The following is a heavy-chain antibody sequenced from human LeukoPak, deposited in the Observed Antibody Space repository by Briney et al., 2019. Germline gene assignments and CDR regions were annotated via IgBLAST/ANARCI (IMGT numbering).Heavy chain of an antibody. CDR1: GFTFSSYA. J-gene: IGHJ1*01. CDR3: AKDWGYYYDSSGYHPVQQ. CDR2: ISGSGGST. V-gene: IGHV3-23*01. Sequence: GGSLRLSCAASGFTFSSYAMSWVRQAPGKGLEWVSAISGSGGSTYYADSVKGRFTISRDNSKNTLYLQMNSLRAEDTAVYYCAKDWGYYYDSSGYHPVQQWGQGTLVTVSS. D-gene: IGHD3-22*01.